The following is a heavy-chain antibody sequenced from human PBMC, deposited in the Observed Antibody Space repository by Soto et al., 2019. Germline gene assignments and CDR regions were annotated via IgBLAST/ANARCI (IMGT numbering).Heavy chain of an antibody. CDR1: GGSISSGGYY. CDR3: ARAREGKSTVTTVSVFDY. V-gene: IGHV4-31*03. J-gene: IGHJ4*02. CDR2: IYYSGST. D-gene: IGHD4-17*01. Sequence: QVQLQESGPGLVKPSQTLSLTCTVSGGSISSGGYYWSWIRQHPGKGPEWIGYIYYSGSTYYNPSLKSRVTISVDTSKNQFSLKLSSVTAADTAVYYCARAREGKSTVTTVSVFDYWGQGTLVTVSS.